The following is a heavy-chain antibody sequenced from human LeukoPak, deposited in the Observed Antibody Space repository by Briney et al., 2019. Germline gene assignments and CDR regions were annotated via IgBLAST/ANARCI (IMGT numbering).Heavy chain of an antibody. V-gene: IGHV1-2*06. J-gene: IGHJ6*03. D-gene: IGHD6-19*01. CDR3: ASQNGVAVASRGPYYYYYMDV. Sequence: ASVKVSCKASGYTFTGYYMHWMRQAPGQGLEWMGRINPNSGGTNYAQKFQGRVTMTRDTSISTAYMELSRLRSDDTAVYYCASQNGVAVASRGPYYYYYMDVWGKGTTVTVSS. CDR2: INPNSGGT. CDR1: GYTFTGYY.